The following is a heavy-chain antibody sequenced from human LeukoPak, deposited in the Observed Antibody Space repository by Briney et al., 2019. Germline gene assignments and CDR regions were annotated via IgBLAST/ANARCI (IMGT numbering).Heavy chain of an antibody. CDR2: IYYIGST. Sequence: PSETLPLTCTVSGGSINSGSYYWGWIRQPPGNGLEWIGSIYYIGSTYYNSSLKSRVTISVDTSKNQFSLKLSSVTAADTAMYYCARLLYNWNGADYWGQGTLVTVSS. D-gene: IGHD1-20*01. CDR3: ARLLYNWNGADY. J-gene: IGHJ4*02. V-gene: IGHV4-39*01. CDR1: GGSINSGSYY.